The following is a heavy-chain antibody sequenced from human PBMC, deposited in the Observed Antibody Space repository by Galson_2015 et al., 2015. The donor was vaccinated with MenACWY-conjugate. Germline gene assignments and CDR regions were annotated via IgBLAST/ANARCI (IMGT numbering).Heavy chain of an antibody. CDR3: AKVRESGRYYYYGMDV. CDR1: GFTFDDYA. D-gene: IGHD3-10*01. V-gene: IGHV3-43D*03. CDR2: ISWDGGST. J-gene: IGHJ6*02. Sequence: SLRLSCAASGFTFDDYAMHWVRQARGKGLEWVSLISWDGGSTYYADSVKGRFTISRDNSKNSLYLQMNSLRAEDTALYYCAKVRESGRYYYYGMDVWGQGTTVTVSS.